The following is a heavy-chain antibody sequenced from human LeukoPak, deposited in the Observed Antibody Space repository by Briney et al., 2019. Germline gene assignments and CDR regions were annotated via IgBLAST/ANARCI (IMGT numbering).Heavy chain of an antibody. V-gene: IGHV3-23*03. J-gene: IGHJ1*01. CDR3: AKDDAWGRYQD. CDR2: IYSGGST. CDR1: GFTFSSYA. D-gene: IGHD3-16*01. Sequence: AGGSLRLSCAASGFTFSSYAMSWVRQAPGKGLERVSIIYSGGSTFYADSVKGRFTISRDNSKNTLYLQMSSLGAEDTAVYFCAKDDAWGRYQDWGQGTLVTVSS.